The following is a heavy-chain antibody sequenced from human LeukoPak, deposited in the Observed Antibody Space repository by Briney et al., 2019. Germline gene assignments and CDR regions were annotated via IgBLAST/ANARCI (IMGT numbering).Heavy chain of an antibody. J-gene: IGHJ6*03. Sequence: SETLSLTCTVSGGSISSSSYYWGWIRQPPGKGLEWIGSIYYSGSTYYNPSLKSRVTISVDTSKNQFSLKLSSVTAADAAVYYCARHSPGSWYHYGYLSSGWEGYYYYMDVWGKGTTVSISS. CDR1: GGSISSSSYY. D-gene: IGHD6-19*01. CDR3: ARHSPGSWYHYGYLSSGWEGYYYYMDV. CDR2: IYYSGST. V-gene: IGHV4-39*01.